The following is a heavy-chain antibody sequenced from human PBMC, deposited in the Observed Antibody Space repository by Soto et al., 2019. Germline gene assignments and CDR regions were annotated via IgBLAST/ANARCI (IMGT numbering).Heavy chain of an antibody. J-gene: IGHJ4*02. CDR1: GASISTSY. CDR3: VRDIIVALDY. D-gene: IGHD2-21*01. Sequence: SETLSLTCVVSGASISTSYWSWVRQPAGKRLQWIGRIFADGNTNSSPSLKGRVSMAIDKSQNQISPQLASATAADTATYYCVRDIIVALDYWGQGAQVTVSS. CDR2: IFADGNT. V-gene: IGHV4-4*07.